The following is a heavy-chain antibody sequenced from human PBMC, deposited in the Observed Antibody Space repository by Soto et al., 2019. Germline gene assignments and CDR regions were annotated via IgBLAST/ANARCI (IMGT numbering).Heavy chain of an antibody. V-gene: IGHV4-39*01. CDR2: VYYSGST. Sequence: QLQLQESGPGLVKPSETLSLTCTVSGGSISSSSYYWGWIRQPPGKGLEWIGSVYYSGSTYYNSSQKSRVTIYVATSKNQSSLKLSSVTAAATAVYYCARLSPHSGSYLDYCGQGTLVTVSS. D-gene: IGHD1-26*01. CDR3: ARLSPHSGSYLDY. CDR1: GGSISSSSYY. J-gene: IGHJ4*02.